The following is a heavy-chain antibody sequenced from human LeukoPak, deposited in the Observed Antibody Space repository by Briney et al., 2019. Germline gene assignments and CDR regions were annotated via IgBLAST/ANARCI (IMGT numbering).Heavy chain of an antibody. CDR3: AKILMRAEYFQH. CDR2: ISGSGGST. CDR1: GFTFSSYA. Sequence: GGSLRLSCAASGFTFSSYAMSWVRQAPGKGLEWVSAISGSGGSTYYADSVKGRFTISRDNSKSTLYLQMNSLRAEDTAVYYCAKILMRAEYFQHWGQGTLVTVSS. V-gene: IGHV3-23*01. J-gene: IGHJ1*01. D-gene: IGHD2-15*01.